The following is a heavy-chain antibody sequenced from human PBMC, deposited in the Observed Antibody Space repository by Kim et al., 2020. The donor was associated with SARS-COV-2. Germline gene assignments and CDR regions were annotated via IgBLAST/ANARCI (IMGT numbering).Heavy chain of an antibody. D-gene: IGHD3-22*01. V-gene: IGHV3-30*18. CDR2: ISYDGSNK. J-gene: IGHJ4*02. CDR3: AKPLFTGSDDPYYYDSSGYYNFDY. CDR1: GFTFSSYG. Sequence: GGSLRLSCAASGFTFSSYGMHWVRQAPGKGLEWVAVISYDGSNKYYADSVKGRFTISRDNSKNTLYLQMNSLRAEDTAVYYCAKPLFTGSDDPYYYDSSGYYNFDYWGQGTLVTVSS.